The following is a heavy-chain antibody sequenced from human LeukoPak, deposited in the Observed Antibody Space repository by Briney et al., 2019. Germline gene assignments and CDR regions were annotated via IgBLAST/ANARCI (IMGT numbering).Heavy chain of an antibody. J-gene: IGHJ4*02. CDR3: ARKVAYYFEY. Sequence: SVKLSCKASGGTFSSFAISWVRQAPGLGLKWMGGIIPIFGTANYPPTFQGRVTITADQSTNTAYMRRSNLRSEQTAVYSSARKVAYYFEYWGQGTLVSVSS. CDR1: GGTFSSFA. V-gene: IGHV1-69*13. CDR2: IIPIFGTA.